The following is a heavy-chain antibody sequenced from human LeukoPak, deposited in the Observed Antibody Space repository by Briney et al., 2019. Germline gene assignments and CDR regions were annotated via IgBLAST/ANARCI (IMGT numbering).Heavy chain of an antibody. D-gene: IGHD1-26*01. Sequence: GGSLRLSCAASGFSFSSYAMSWVRQAPGKGLEWVSTISGSGGVTYYPDSVRGRFTISRDNSKNTLNLQMDRLRAEDTAIYYCAKWPEGATPRFHYWGQGTLVTVSS. V-gene: IGHV3-23*01. CDR2: ISGSGGVT. CDR1: GFSFSSYA. CDR3: AKWPEGATPRFHY. J-gene: IGHJ4*02.